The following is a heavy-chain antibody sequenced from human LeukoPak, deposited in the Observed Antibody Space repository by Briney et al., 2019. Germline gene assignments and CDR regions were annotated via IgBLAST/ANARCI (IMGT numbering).Heavy chain of an antibody. V-gene: IGHV3-23*01. J-gene: IGHJ4*02. Sequence: GGSLRLSCAASGFTFSSYAMSWVRQAPGKGLEWVSAISGSGGGTYYADSVKGRFTISRDNSKNTLYLQMNSLRAEDTAVYYCAKDPSPNIVVVPAATDYWGQGTLVTVSS. CDR1: GFTFSSYA. D-gene: IGHD2-2*01. CDR3: AKDPSPNIVVVPAATDY. CDR2: ISGSGGGT.